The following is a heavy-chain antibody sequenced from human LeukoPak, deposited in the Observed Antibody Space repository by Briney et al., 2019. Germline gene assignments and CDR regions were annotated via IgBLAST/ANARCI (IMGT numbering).Heavy chain of an antibody. CDR2: IYYSGNT. J-gene: IGHJ4*02. Sequence: SETLSLTCTVSGGSISGNNYYWGWIRQPPGKGLEWVGTIYYSGNTYYNPSLESRVTISVDTSKNQFSLKLSSVTAADTALYYCAQYSGSYLVDLDYWGQGTLVTVSS. CDR3: AQYSGSYLVDLDY. CDR1: GGSISGNNYY. V-gene: IGHV4-39*07. D-gene: IGHD1-26*01.